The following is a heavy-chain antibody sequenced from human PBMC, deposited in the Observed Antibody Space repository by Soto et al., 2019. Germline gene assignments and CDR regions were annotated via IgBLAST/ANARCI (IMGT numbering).Heavy chain of an antibody. CDR3: ASQVVVAAWIYFQH. CDR2: ISSSSSTI. D-gene: IGHD2-15*01. V-gene: IGHV3-48*02. Sequence: GGSLGLSCAACGFTFSSYSMNWVRQAPGKGLEWVSYISSSSSTIYYANSVKGRFTISRDNAKNSLYLQMNSLRDEDTAVYYCASQVVVAAWIYFQHWGQGTLVTVSS. CDR1: GFTFSSYS. J-gene: IGHJ1*01.